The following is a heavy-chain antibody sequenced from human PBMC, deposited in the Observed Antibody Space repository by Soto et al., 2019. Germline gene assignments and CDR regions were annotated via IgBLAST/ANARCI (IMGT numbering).Heavy chain of an antibody. V-gene: IGHV4-34*01. CDR2: INHSGST. J-gene: IGHJ6*02. D-gene: IGHD3-22*01. Sequence: SETLSLTCAVYGGSFSGYYWSWIRQPPGKGLEWIGEINHSGSTNYNPSLKSRGTISVDTSKNQFSLKLSSVTAADTAVYYCARGKTRGGYPYYYYYYGMDVWGQGTTVTVSS. CDR3: ARGKTRGGYPYYYYYYGMDV. CDR1: GGSFSGYY.